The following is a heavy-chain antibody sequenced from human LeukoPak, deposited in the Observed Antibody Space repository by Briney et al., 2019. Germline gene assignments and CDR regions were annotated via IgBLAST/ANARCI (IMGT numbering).Heavy chain of an antibody. CDR2: ISGSGGST. D-gene: IGHD3-3*01. Sequence: GGSLRLSCAASGFTFSSYAMSWVRQAPEKGLEWVSAISGSGGSTYYADSVKGRFTISRDNSKNTLYLQMNSLRAEDTAVYYCAKDLWFWSGYCPDYWGQGTLVTVSS. CDR3: AKDLWFWSGYCPDY. J-gene: IGHJ4*02. V-gene: IGHV3-23*01. CDR1: GFTFSSYA.